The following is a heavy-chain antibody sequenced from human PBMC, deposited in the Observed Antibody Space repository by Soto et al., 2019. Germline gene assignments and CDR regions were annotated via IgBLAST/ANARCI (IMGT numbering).Heavy chain of an antibody. Sequence: QVLLEQSGAEVRRPGASVKISCQASGYPFSNYHMHWVRQAPGQGLEWMGMIDPDNGRTKFAQSLQGRVTMNRDTSTNSVYMELRALKSEDTAIYFCTRMSRSFDYWGQGSHVTVSS. CDR3: TRMSRSFDY. V-gene: IGHV1-46*03. J-gene: IGHJ4*02. CDR1: GYPFSNYH. CDR2: IDPDNGRT.